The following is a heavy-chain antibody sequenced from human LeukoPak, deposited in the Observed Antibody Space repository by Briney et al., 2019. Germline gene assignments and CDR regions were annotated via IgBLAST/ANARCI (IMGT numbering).Heavy chain of an antibody. CDR2: IAPSDSYT. Sequence: GESLKISCKGSGYSFTSHWISWVRQMPGKGLGWVGRIAPSDSYTNYSPSFQGHVTISADKSINTAYLQWSSLKASDTAMYYCARHLRAYSSSWYFDYWGQGTLVTVSS. CDR3: ARHLRAYSSSWYFDY. D-gene: IGHD6-13*01. J-gene: IGHJ4*02. V-gene: IGHV5-10-1*01. CDR1: GYSFTSHW.